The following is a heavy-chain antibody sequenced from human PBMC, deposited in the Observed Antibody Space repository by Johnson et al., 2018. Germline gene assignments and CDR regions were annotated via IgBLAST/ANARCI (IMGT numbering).Heavy chain of an antibody. Sequence: VQLVESGGGVVQPGRSLRLSCAASGFTFSSYGMHWVRQAPGKGLEWVAVISYDGSNKYYADSVKGRFTISRDNSKNTLYLQMNSLRAEDTAVYYCAKARHYGDYAFDIGGQGTMVTVSS. J-gene: IGHJ3*02. CDR1: GFTFSSYG. D-gene: IGHD4-17*01. CDR3: AKARHYGDYAFDI. V-gene: IGHV3-30*18. CDR2: ISYDGSNK.